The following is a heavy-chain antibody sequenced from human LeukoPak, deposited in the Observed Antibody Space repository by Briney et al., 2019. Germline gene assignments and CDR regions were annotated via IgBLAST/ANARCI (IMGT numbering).Heavy chain of an antibody. J-gene: IGHJ4*02. CDR3: GRYGSGYRYYFDY. CDR1: GGSISSGGYS. D-gene: IGHD3-22*01. V-gene: IGHV4-30-2*01. CDR2: IYHSGST. Sequence: PSETLSLTCAVSGGSISSGGYSWGWIRQPPGKGLEWIGYIYHSGSTYYNPSLKSRVTISVDRYKNQFSLKLSSVTAADTAVYYCGRYGSGYRYYFDYWGQRTLVTVSS.